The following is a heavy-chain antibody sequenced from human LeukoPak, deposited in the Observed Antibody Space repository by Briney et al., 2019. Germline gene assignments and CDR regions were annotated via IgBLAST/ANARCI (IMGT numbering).Heavy chain of an antibody. CDR3: ARAAVAGPRRGYYFDY. CDR2: INPSGGST. CDR1: GYTFTSYY. D-gene: IGHD6-19*01. Sequence: GASVKVSCKASGYTFTSYYMHWVRQAPGQGLEWMGIINPSGGSTSYAQKFQGRVTMTRDTSTSTVYMELSSLRSKDTAVYYCARAAVAGPRRGYYFDYWGQGTLVTVSS. J-gene: IGHJ4*02. V-gene: IGHV1-46*01.